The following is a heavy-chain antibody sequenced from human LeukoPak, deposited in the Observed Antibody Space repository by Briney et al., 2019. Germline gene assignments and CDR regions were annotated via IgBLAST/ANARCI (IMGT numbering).Heavy chain of an antibody. D-gene: IGHD6-19*01. CDR2: ISSSSSYI. CDR1: GFTFSSYS. CDR3: ARGSQRSIAVAGDWVY. V-gene: IGHV3-21*01. J-gene: IGHJ4*02. Sequence: LGGSLRLSCAASGFTFSSYSMNWVRQAPGKGLEWVSSISSSSSYIYYADSVKGRFTISRDNAKNSLYLQMNSLRAEDTAVYYCARGSQRSIAVAGDWVYWGQGTLVTVSS.